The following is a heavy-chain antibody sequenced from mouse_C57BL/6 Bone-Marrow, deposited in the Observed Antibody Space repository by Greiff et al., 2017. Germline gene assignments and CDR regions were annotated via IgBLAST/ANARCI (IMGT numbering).Heavy chain of an antibody. CDR2: ISSGSSTI. V-gene: IGHV5-17*01. CDR1: GFTFSDYG. Sequence: EVHLVESGGGLVKPGRSLKLSCAASGFTFSDYGMHWVRQAPEKGLEWVAYISSGSSTIYYADTVKGRFTIYRDNAKNTLFRQMTSLRSEDTAMYYCARGTRDDWGQGTTLTVSS. J-gene: IGHJ2*01. D-gene: IGHD2-13*01. CDR3: ARGTRDD.